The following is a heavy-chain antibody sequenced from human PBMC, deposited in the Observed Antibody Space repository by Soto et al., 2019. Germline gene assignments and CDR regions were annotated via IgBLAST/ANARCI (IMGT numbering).Heavy chain of an antibody. D-gene: IGHD3-9*01. Sequence: GASVKVSCKASGCTFTSYYMHWVRQAPGQGLEWMGIINPSGGSTSYAQKFQGRVTMTRDTSTSTVYMELSSLRSEDTAVYYCATEPKDWLSLPVNWFDPWGQGTLVTVS. CDR3: ATEPKDWLSLPVNWFDP. J-gene: IGHJ5*02. CDR2: INPSGGST. V-gene: IGHV1-46*03. CDR1: GCTFTSYY.